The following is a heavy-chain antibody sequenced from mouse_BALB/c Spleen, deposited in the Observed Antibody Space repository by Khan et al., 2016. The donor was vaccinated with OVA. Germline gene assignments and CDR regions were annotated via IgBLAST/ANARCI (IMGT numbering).Heavy chain of an antibody. J-gene: IGHJ3*01. CDR3: ARAGVGSVDY. CDR2: IFPGNSDP. CDR1: GSIFTNYY. V-gene: IGHV1-5*01. Sequence: VQLKQSGPVLARPGSSVKMSCKVSGSIFTNYYMHWVKQRPGQGLEGIGGIFPGNSDPSYNQNLKATAKLTAVTSASTAYMELRGLTSEDSAVYYSARAGVGSVDYWGQGTLVTVSA.